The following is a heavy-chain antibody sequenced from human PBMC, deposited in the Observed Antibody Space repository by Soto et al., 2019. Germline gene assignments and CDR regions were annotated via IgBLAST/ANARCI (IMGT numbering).Heavy chain of an antibody. CDR2: IYHSGST. CDR3: ARGHPFGR. CDR1: GGSISSGGYS. J-gene: IGHJ4*02. V-gene: IGHV4-30-2*01. D-gene: IGHD3-3*01. Sequence: SETLSLTCAVSGGSISSGGYSWSWIRQPPGKGLEWIGYIYHSGSTYYNPSLKSRVTISVDRSKNQFSLKLSSVTAADTAVYYCARGHPFGRWGQGTLVTVSS.